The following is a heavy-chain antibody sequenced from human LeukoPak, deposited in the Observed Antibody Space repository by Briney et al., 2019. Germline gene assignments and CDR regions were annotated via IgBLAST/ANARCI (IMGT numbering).Heavy chain of an antibody. CDR2: IYYSGTT. CDR1: GGSISSSSYY. D-gene: IGHD5-12*01. V-gene: IGHV4-39*01. J-gene: IGHJ4*02. Sequence: SETLSLTCTVSGGSISSSSYYWGCLRQPPGKGLEWIGTIYYSGTTYYNPSLKSRVTISVDTSKNQFSLKLNSVTAADTAVYYCARVARGYSGNGVDYFDYWGQGTLVTVSS. CDR3: ARVARGYSGNGVDYFDY.